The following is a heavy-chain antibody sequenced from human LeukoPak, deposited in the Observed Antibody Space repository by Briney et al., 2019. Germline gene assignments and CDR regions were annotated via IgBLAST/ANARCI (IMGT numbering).Heavy chain of an antibody. CDR1: GYAFPSYG. V-gene: IGHV1-18*01. D-gene: IGHD3-22*01. Sequence: ASVKVSCKASGYAFPSYGISRVRQAPGQGLEWVGCISAYNGNTNYAQKLQGRVTMTTDTSTSTAYMELRSLRSDDTAVYYCARDQDYYDSSGYDYWGQGTLVTVSS. J-gene: IGHJ4*02. CDR2: ISAYNGNT. CDR3: ARDQDYYDSSGYDY.